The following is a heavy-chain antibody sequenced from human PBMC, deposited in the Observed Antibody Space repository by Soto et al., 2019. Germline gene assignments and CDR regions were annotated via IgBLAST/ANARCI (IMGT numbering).Heavy chain of an antibody. Sequence: SLRLSCAASGFTFDDYAMHWVRQAPGKGLEWVSGISWNSGSIGYADSVKGRFTISRDNAKNSLYLQMNSLRAEDTALYYCAKDRGGPEPRDAFDIWGQGTMVTVSS. CDR3: AKDRGGPEPRDAFDI. CDR2: ISWNSGSI. V-gene: IGHV3-9*01. CDR1: GFTFDDYA. J-gene: IGHJ3*02. D-gene: IGHD6-25*01.